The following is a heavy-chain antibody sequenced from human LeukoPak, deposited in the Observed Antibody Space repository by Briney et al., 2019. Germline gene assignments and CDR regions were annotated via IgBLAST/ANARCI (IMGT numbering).Heavy chain of an antibody. CDR2: IWYDGSNK. D-gene: IGHD3-10*01. CDR3: ARDLVPFGELSGPFDP. J-gene: IGHJ5*02. CDR1: GFAYSSYG. V-gene: IGHV3-33*08. Sequence: GESLRLSCAACGFAYSSYGRRWARHAPGKGLEWVAVIWYDGSNKYYADSVKGRFTISRDNSKNTLYLQMNSLRAEDTAAYYCARDLVPFGELSGPFDPWGQGTLVTVSS.